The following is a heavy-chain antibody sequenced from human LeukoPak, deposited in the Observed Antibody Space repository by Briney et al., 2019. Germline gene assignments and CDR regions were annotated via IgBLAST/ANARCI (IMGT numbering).Heavy chain of an antibody. CDR2: IYYSGST. V-gene: IGHV4-39*01. CDR3: ARHCGFGELSYYFDY. CDR1: GFSITSSYY. J-gene: IGHJ4*02. D-gene: IGHD3-10*01. Sequence: PSETLSLTCNVSGFSITSSYYWGWIRQPPGKGLEWIGSIYYSGSTYYNPSLKSRVTISVDTSKNQFSLKLSSVTAADTAVYYCARHCGFGELSYYFDYWGQGTLVTVSS.